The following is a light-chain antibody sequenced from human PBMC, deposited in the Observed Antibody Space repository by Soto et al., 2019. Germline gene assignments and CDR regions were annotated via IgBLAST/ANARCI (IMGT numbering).Light chain of an antibody. V-gene: IGKV3D-20*02. CDR1: QSVSSSH. CDR3: QQRSNWPPV. Sequence: PGERATLSCRASQSVSSSHLSWYQHKPGQAPRLFIYAASSRATDMPGTFSGSGSGTDFTLTISGLEPEDCAVYYCQQRSNWPPVFGGGTKVDI. J-gene: IGKJ4*01. CDR2: AAS.